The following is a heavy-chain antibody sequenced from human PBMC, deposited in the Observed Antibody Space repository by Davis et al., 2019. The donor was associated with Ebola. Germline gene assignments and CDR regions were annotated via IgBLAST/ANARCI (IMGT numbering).Heavy chain of an antibody. CDR3: ARETTPEAFAV. Sequence: GSLRLSCAASGFTFSNYWMSWVRQAPGKGLEWIGYIYYSGSTNYNPSLKSRVTISVDTSKNQFSLKLSSVTAADTAVYYCARETTPEAFAVWGQGTMVIVSA. J-gene: IGHJ3*01. D-gene: IGHD1-14*01. V-gene: IGHV4-59*12. CDR1: GFTFSNYW. CDR2: IYYSGST.